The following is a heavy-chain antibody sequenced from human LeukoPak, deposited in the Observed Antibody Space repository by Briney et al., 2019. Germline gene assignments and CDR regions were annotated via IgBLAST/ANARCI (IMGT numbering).Heavy chain of an antibody. CDR3: ARGGSDYYFDY. D-gene: IGHD1-26*01. Sequence: PETLSLTCTVSGGSISSYYWSWIRQPPGKGLEWIGYIYNSGSTNYNPSLKSRVTISVDTSKNQFSLKLSSVTAADTAVYYCARGGSDYYFDYWGKGTLVTVSS. CDR1: GGSISSYY. J-gene: IGHJ4*02. V-gene: IGHV4-59*01. CDR2: IYNSGST.